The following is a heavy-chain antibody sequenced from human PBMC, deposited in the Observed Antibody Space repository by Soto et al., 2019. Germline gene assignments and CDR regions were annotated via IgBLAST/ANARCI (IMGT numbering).Heavy chain of an antibody. D-gene: IGHD3-10*01. Sequence: SETRSLTCTVSGGSISSSSYYWGGIRQPPGKGLEWIGSIYYSGSTYYNPSLKSRVTISVDTSKNQFSLKLSSVTAADTAVYYCARRSYYGSGSYPPGFDYWGQGTLVTVSS. V-gene: IGHV4-39*01. J-gene: IGHJ4*02. CDR3: ARRSYYGSGSYPPGFDY. CDR2: IYYSGST. CDR1: GGSISSSSYY.